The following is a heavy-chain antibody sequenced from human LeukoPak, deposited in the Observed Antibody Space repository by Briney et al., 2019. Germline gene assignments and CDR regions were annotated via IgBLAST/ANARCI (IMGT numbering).Heavy chain of an antibody. D-gene: IGHD7-27*01. CDR2: ISSSGSTK. J-gene: IGHJ4*02. V-gene: IGHV3-48*03. CDR1: GFTFSSYE. CDR3: ARNWGYFDY. Sequence: PGGSLRLSCAASGFTFSSYEMNWVRQAPGKGLEGVSYISSSGSTKYYADSLKGRFTISRDNAQNSLYLQMNSLRAEDTAVYYCARNWGYFDYWGQGTLLTVSS.